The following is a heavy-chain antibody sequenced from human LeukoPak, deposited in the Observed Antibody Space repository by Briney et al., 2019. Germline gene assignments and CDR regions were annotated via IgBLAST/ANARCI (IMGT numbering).Heavy chain of an antibody. V-gene: IGHV3-21*04. D-gene: IGHD3-10*01. Sequence: PGGSLRLSCAASGFIFSSYSMNWVRQAPGKGLEWVSFISTSSSYIYYADSVKGRFTISRDNAKNSLYLQMNSLRAEDTAVYYCARAQAQAYGSGSYYIPVISGSDYWGQGTLVTVSS. CDR3: ARAQAQAYGSGSYYIPVISGSDY. CDR1: GFIFSSYS. J-gene: IGHJ4*02. CDR2: ISTSSSYI.